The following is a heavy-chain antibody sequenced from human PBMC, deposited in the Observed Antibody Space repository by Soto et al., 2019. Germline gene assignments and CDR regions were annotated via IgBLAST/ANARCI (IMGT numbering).Heavy chain of an antibody. CDR1: GFTFSDYW. CDR2: IKKDGSEK. Sequence: PGGSLRLSCAASGFTFSDYWMSWVRQSPGKGLEWVANIKKDGSEKYYVDSVKGRFTISRDNAENSLYLQMNSLRAEDTAVYYCAGRWFNLFDYWGQGTLVTVSS. J-gene: IGHJ4*02. CDR3: AGRWFNLFDY. D-gene: IGHD1-1*01. V-gene: IGHV3-7*05.